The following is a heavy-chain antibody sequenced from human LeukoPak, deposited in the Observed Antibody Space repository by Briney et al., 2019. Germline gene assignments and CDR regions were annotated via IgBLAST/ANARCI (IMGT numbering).Heavy chain of an antibody. V-gene: IGHV3-23*01. D-gene: IGHD3-10*01. CDR1: GHSISRYG. CDR3: ARGGHGSGTNDPNYYYMDV. J-gene: IGHJ6*03. Sequence: PGGSLRLSCSVSGHSISRYGMSWVRQAPGKGLEWVSSISDTGDHRHYADYVKGRFTISRDNSKNTLCLQMNSLRAEDTAVYYCARGGHGSGTNDPNYYYMDVWGKGTTVTVSS. CDR2: ISDTGDHR.